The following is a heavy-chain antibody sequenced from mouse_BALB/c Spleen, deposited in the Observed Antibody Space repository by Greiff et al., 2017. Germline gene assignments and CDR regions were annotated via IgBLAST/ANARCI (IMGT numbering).Heavy chain of an antibody. CDR2: INPSSGYT. CDR3: TREVGRAFDY. Sequence: QVQLQQSGAELARPGASVKMSCKASGYTFTSYTMHWVKQRPGQGLEWIGYINPSSGYTNYNQKFKDKATLTADKSSSTAYMQLSSLTSEDSAVYYCTREVGRAFDYWGQGTTLTVSS. J-gene: IGHJ2*01. CDR1: GYTFTSYT. V-gene: IGHV1-4*01. D-gene: IGHD1-1*02.